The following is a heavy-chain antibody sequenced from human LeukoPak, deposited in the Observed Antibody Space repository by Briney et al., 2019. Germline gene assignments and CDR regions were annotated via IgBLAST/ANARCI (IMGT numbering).Heavy chain of an antibody. D-gene: IGHD3-9*01. CDR3: GSDRFYFGV. J-gene: IGHJ4*02. CDR2: IKLDGTEK. V-gene: IGHV3-7*05. CDR1: GFTFSSYW. Sequence: PGGSLRLSCAASGFTFSSYWMHCVRQAPGKGLEWVANIKLDGTEKYYVDSVKGRFTISRDNAKNSLYLQMNSLRAEDTAVYYCGSDRFYFGVWGQGTLVTVSS.